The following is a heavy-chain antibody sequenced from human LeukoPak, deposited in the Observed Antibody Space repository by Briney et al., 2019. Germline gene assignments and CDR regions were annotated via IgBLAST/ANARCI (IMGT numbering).Heavy chain of an antibody. V-gene: IGHV3-7*03. CDR3: TTDTWYSAGH. J-gene: IGHJ4*02. Sequence: PGGSLRLTCAASGFTFSSYWMSWVRQAPGKGLEWVAIIKKDGSEKYYVDSMKGRFTISRDNAKNSLSLQMNSLRAEDTAIYYCTTDTWYSAGHWGQGTLVTVSS. CDR1: GFTFSSYW. D-gene: IGHD2-15*01. CDR2: IKKDGSEK.